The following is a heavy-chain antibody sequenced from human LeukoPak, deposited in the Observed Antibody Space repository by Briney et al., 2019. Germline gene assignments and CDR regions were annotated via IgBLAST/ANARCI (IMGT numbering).Heavy chain of an antibody. CDR2: ISTSSRYI. J-gene: IGHJ3*02. D-gene: IGHD2-21*01. Sequence: GGSLRLSCAASGFTFSSYSMNWVRQAPGKGLEWVSSISTSSRYIYYADSVKGRFTISRDNAKNSLYLQMNSLRAEDTAVYYCARERHISSDAFDIWGQGTMVIVSS. CDR1: GFTFSSYS. V-gene: IGHV3-21*01. CDR3: ARERHISSDAFDI.